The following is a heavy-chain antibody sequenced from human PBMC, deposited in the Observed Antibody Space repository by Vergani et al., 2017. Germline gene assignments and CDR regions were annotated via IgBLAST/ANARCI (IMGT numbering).Heavy chain of an antibody. D-gene: IGHD3-9*01. CDR1: GFSFNSYW. CDR3: ARARCIDTSYMSNWLDS. V-gene: IGHV3-74*03. CDR2: IKSSGSIT. J-gene: IGHJ5*01. Sequence: DVHLAESGGGFFQPGGSLRLSCSASGFSFNSYWMHWVRQVPGKGLLWVSRIKSSGSITAYAGSVKGRFTISRDNAQNTLYLQMNSLRVEDTGVYYCARARCIDTSYMSNWLDSWREETLVTDSS.